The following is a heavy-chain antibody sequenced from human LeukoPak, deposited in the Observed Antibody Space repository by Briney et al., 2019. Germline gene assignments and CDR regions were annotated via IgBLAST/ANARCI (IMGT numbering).Heavy chain of an antibody. CDR3: ARGAPTAAGLGRGY. CDR1: GYTFTIYY. Sequence: ASVKVSCKASGYTFTIYYIHWVRQAPGQGLEWMGIINPSGGSSSYAQKFQGRVTVTRDTSTSTVYMELSSLRSEDTAVYYCARGAPTAAGLGRGYWGQGTLVTVSS. D-gene: IGHD6-13*01. CDR2: INPSGGSS. J-gene: IGHJ4*02. V-gene: IGHV1-46*01.